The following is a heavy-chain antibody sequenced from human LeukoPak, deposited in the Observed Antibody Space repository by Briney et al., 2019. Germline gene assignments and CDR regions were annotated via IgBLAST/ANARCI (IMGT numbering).Heavy chain of an antibody. CDR3: ARGIAAAGTPLDY. CDR2: INPNNGGT. J-gene: IGHJ4*02. D-gene: IGHD6-13*01. Sequence: ASVKVSCKASGYTFTGYYVHWVRQAPGQGLEWMGWINPNNGGTNYAQKLQGRVTMTTDTSTSTAYMELRSLRSDDTAVYYCARGIAAAGTPLDYWGQGTLVTVSS. V-gene: IGHV1-2*02. CDR1: GYTFTGYY.